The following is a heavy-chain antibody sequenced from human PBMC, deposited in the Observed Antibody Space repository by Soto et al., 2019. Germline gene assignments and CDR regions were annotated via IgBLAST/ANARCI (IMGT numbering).Heavy chain of an antibody. CDR2: ISYDGSNK. D-gene: IGHD3-22*01. CDR3: ARGRRYYYDRRGYLS. V-gene: IGHV3-30-3*01. J-gene: IGHJ5*01. Sequence: LWVRQAPGKGLEWVAVISYDGSNKYYADSVKGRFTISRDNSKNTLYLQMNSLRAEDTVVYYCARGRRYYYDRRGYLSWGHRT.